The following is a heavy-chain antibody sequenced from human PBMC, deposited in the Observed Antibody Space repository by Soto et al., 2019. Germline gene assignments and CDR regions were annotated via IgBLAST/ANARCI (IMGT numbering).Heavy chain of an antibody. Sequence: EVQLLESGGGLVQPGGSLRLSCAASGFTFSSYAMSWVRQAPGKGLQWVSAISGSGGSTYYADSVKGRFTISRDNSKNTLYLQMNSLRVEDTAVYYCAKDIGDIVVIPASISAYYALHVWGQGTTVTVSS. CDR1: GFTFSSYA. CDR3: AKDIGDIVVIPASISAYYALHV. D-gene: IGHD2-2*01. J-gene: IGHJ6*02. V-gene: IGHV3-23*01. CDR2: ISGSGGST.